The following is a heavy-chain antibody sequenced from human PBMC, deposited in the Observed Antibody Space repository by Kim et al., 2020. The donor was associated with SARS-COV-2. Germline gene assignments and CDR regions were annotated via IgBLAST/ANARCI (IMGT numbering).Heavy chain of an antibody. CDR2: ISSGGTYI. J-gene: IGHJ3*02. CDR3: ARDRYGSTHAFDI. CDR1: GFSFSDYT. V-gene: IGHV3-21*01. Sequence: GGSLRLSCAASGFSFSDYTLNWVRQAPGKGLEWVSSISSGGTYIYYADSLKGRFTISRDNAKNSLYLQMNSLRAEDTAVYYCARDRYGSTHAFDIWGQGTMVTVPS. D-gene: IGHD3-10*01.